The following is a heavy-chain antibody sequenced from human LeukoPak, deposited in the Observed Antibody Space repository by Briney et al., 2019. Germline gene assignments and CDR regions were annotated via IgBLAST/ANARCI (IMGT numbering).Heavy chain of an antibody. D-gene: IGHD2-8*02. Sequence: GGSLRLSCAASGFTFSSYSMNWVRQAPGKGLEWVSYISSSSTTIYYADSVRGRFTISRDNSKSTLSLQMNSLRAEDTAIYYCATYRQVLLPFESWGQGTLVTVSS. CDR1: GFTFSSYS. V-gene: IGHV3-48*01. J-gene: IGHJ4*02. CDR2: ISSSSTTI. CDR3: ATYRQVLLPFES.